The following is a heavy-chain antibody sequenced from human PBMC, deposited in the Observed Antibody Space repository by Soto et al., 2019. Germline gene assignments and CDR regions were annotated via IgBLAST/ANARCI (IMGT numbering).Heavy chain of an antibody. CDR1: GFTFSSYA. CDR2: ISYDGSNK. CDR3: ARDPGFLDPYYYYGMDV. J-gene: IGHJ6*02. V-gene: IGHV3-30-3*01. Sequence: PGGSLRLSCASSGFTFSSYAMHWVRQAPGKGLEWVAVISYDGSNKYYADSVKGRLTISRDNSKNTLYLQMNSLRAEDTAVYYCARDPGFLDPYYYYGMDVWGQGTTVTVS. D-gene: IGHD3-3*01.